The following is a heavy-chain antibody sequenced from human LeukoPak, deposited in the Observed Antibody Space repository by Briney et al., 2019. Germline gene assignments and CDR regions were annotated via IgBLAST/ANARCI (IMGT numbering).Heavy chain of an antibody. Sequence: GGSLRLSCAASGFTFSSYWRSWVRQAPGKGLEWVANIKQDGSEKYYVDSVKGRFTISRDNAKNSLYLQMNSLRAEDTAVYYCARDAHNTGLDYWGQGTLVTVSS. CDR1: GFTFSSYW. V-gene: IGHV3-7*01. CDR3: ARDAHNTGLDY. J-gene: IGHJ4*02. CDR2: IKQDGSEK. D-gene: IGHD2-8*02.